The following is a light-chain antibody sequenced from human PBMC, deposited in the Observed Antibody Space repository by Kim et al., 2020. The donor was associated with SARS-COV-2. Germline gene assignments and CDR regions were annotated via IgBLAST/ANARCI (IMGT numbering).Light chain of an antibody. CDR1: QSVSSSY. V-gene: IGKV3-20*01. CDR2: GAS. J-gene: IGKJ2*01. CDR3: QQYGSSPPAYT. Sequence: PGEMATPACRASQSVSSSYLAWYQQKPGQAPRLLIYGASSRATGIPERFSGSGSGTDFTLTISRLEPEDFAVYYCQQYGSSPPAYTFGQGTKLEI.